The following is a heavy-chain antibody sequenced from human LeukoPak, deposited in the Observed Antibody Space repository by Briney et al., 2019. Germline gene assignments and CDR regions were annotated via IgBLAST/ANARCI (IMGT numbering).Heavy chain of an antibody. J-gene: IGHJ4*02. V-gene: IGHV4-39*01. Sequence: SETLSLTCSVYGGSISRSNYYWGWIRQPPGKGLEWIGSIYYSGRTYYNPSLKSRVTVSVDTSKNQFSLKLTSVTAADTGVYYCAVGIGAVADFDYWGQGTLVTVSS. CDR2: IYYSGRT. CDR3: AVGIGAVADFDY. D-gene: IGHD6-19*01. CDR1: GGSISRSNYY.